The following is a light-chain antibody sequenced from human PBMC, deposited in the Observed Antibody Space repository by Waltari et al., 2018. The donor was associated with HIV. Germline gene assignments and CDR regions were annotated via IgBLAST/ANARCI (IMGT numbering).Light chain of an antibody. CDR2: GNT. CDR1: RSNIGAGYD. V-gene: IGLV1-40*01. Sequence: QSVLTQPPSVSGAPGQRVTISCTGSRSNIGAGYDVHWYQQLPGTAPKLLIYGNTNRPSGVPDRFSGSKSGTSASLAITGLQAEDEADYYCQSYDSNLSGLFGGGTKVTVL. J-gene: IGLJ2*01. CDR3: QSYDSNLSGL.